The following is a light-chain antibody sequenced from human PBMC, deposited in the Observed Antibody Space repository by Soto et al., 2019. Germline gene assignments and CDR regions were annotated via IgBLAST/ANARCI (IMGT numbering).Light chain of an antibody. Sequence: EIVMTKSPGTLSVSQWEIATLSCRASQSVGGGLTWYQQKPGQAPTRLIFGASIRATGIPDRFSGSGSGTDFTLTISRLEPEDFAVYYCQQYGTSPSRFGQGTIVDIK. CDR3: QQYGTSPSR. CDR1: QSVGGG. J-gene: IGKJ1*01. V-gene: IGKV3-20*01. CDR2: GAS.